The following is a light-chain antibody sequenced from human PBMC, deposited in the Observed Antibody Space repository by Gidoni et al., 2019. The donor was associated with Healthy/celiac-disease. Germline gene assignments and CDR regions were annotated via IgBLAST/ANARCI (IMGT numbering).Light chain of an antibody. CDR3: QQYNSYLT. Sequence: DIQMTQSPSSLSASVGDRVTITCRARQGISSWLAWYQPKPEKAPKSLIYAASSLQSGVPSRFSGSGSGTDFTLTISSLQAEDFATYYCQQYNSYLTFGGGTKVEIK. V-gene: IGKV1D-16*02. CDR1: QGISSW. CDR2: AAS. J-gene: IGKJ4*01.